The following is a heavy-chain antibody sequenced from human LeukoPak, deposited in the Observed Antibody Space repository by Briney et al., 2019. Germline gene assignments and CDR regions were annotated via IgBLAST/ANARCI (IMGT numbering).Heavy chain of an antibody. V-gene: IGHV1-8*03. CDR1: GYTFTRYD. D-gene: IGHD3-22*01. CDR3: ASPRGDDSGGYYTWYFHH. CDR2: MNPKSGNT. J-gene: IGHJ1*01. Sequence: ASVKVSCKASGYTFTRYDINWVRQATGQGLEWMGWMNPKSGNTGHAQKFQGRVTITRDTSISTVYMELSSLRSEDTAVYFCASPRGDDSGGYYTWYFHHWGQGILVTVSS.